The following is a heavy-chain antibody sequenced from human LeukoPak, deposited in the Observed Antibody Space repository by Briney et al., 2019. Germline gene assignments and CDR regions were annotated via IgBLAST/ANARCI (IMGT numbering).Heavy chain of an antibody. CDR1: GGTFSSYA. D-gene: IGHD3-10*01. Sequence: SVKVSCKASGGTFSSYAISWVRQAPGQGLEWMGGIIPIFGTANYAQKFQGRVTITADESTSTAYMELSSLRSEDTAVYYCARMISGGSGSNYYYYGMDVWGQGTTVTVSS. CDR3: ARMISGGSGSNYYYYGMDV. V-gene: IGHV1-69*13. CDR2: IIPIFGTA. J-gene: IGHJ6*02.